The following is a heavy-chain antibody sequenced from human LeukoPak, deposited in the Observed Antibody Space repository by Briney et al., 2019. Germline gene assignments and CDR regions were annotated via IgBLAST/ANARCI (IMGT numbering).Heavy chain of an antibody. V-gene: IGHV1-18*01. CDR1: GYTFTNYG. CDR2: INRYNGNT. D-gene: IGHD2-15*01. CDR3: ARSTGSGYIVVVVGARYYYGMDV. Sequence: ASVKVSCKASGYTFTNYGISWVRQAPGQGLEWMGWINRYNGNTNYAQKFQGRVTMTTDASTSTAYMELRSLRSEDTAVYYCARSTGSGYIVVVVGARYYYGMDVWGQGTTVTVSS. J-gene: IGHJ6*02.